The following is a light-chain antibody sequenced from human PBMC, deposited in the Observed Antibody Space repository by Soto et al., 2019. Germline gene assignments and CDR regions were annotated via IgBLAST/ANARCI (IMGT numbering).Light chain of an antibody. J-gene: IGKJ4*01. Sequence: DIQMTQSPSSLSASVGDRVTITSQTSQSINTYLNWYQQKPGKAPKLLIYGASSLQSGVPLRFSGSGSGTDFTLTISSLEPEDFATYYCQQVNSYPLTFGGGTKVDI. CDR1: QSINTY. V-gene: IGKV1-39*01. CDR2: GAS. CDR3: QQVNSYPLT.